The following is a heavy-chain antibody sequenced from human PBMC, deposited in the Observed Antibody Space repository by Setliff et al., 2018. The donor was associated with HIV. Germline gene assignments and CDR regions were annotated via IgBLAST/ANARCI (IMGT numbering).Heavy chain of an antibody. D-gene: IGHD3-3*01. CDR3: AKDTNFYYFDS. CDR2: IGYDGSK. Sequence: PGGSLRLSCAASGFQFGAYSMHWVRQAPGKGLEWVTFIGYDGSKHYADAVRGRLTVSRDNSKNTLYLQMDRLTAEDAAVYYCAKDTNFYYFDSWGQGALVTVSS. V-gene: IGHV3-30*02. J-gene: IGHJ4*02. CDR1: GFQFGAYS.